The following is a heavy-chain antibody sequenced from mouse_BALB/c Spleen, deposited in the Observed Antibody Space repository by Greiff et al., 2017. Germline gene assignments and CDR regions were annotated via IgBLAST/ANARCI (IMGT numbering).Heavy chain of an antibody. D-gene: IGHD1-2*01. V-gene: IGHV7-3*02. CDR1: GFTFTDYY. J-gene: IGHJ4*01. Sequence: EVMLVESGGGLVQPGGSLRLSCATSGFTFTDYYMSWVRQPPGKALEWLGFIRNKANGYTTEYSASVKGRFTISRDNSQSILYLQMNTLRAEDSATYDCARDRGDYGWAMDYWGQGTSVTVSA. CDR3: ARDRGDYGWAMDY. CDR2: IRNKANGYTT.